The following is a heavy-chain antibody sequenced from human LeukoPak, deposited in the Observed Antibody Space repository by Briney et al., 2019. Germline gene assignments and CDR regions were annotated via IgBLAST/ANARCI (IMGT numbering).Heavy chain of an antibody. Sequence: PGGSLRLSCAASGFTFSVSWMSRVRQAPGKGLEWVANIKEDGSVKNYVDSVKGRLTISRDNAKKSLFLQMNSLRAEDTAVYYCARDRGWNTFDYWGQGTLVTVSS. J-gene: IGHJ4*02. D-gene: IGHD1/OR15-1a*01. V-gene: IGHV3-7*01. CDR2: IKEDGSVK. CDR1: GFTFSVSW. CDR3: ARDRGWNTFDY.